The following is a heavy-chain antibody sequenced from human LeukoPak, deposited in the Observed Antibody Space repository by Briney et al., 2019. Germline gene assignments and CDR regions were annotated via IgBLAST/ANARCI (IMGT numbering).Heavy chain of an antibody. CDR2: IYYSGST. Sequence: PSGTLSLTCTVSGGSISSYYWSWIRQPPGKGLEWIGYIYYSGSTNYNPSLKSRVTISVDTSKNQFSLKLSSVTAADTAVYYCARGVVAATPKGDWFDPWGQGTLVTVSS. V-gene: IGHV4-59*01. CDR3: ARGVVAATPKGDWFDP. J-gene: IGHJ5*02. D-gene: IGHD2-15*01. CDR1: GGSISSYY.